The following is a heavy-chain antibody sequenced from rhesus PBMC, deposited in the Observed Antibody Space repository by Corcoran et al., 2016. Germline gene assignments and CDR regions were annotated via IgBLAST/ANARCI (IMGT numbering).Heavy chain of an antibody. CDR2: FHGIGGCP. V-gene: IGHV4-93*01. D-gene: IGHD2-15*01. J-gene: IGHJ4*01. CDR3: WSADCSSSDCSSGDF. Sequence: QVQLQESRPAVAKPSETLSLTCAVSGGSSRSHHWWSWFRQSPGKGLEWIGGFHGIGGCPNNHPFLTRRVSISTDTSKNQLALKVTCVTATDTAVYYCWSADCSSSDCSSGDFWGQGVLVTVSS. CDR1: GGSSRSHHW.